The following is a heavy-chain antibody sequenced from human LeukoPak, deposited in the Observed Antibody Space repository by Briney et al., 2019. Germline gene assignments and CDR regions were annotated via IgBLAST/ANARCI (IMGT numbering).Heavy chain of an antibody. J-gene: IGHJ4*02. D-gene: IGHD5-18*01. CDR2: ISAYNGNT. V-gene: IGHV1-18*01. CDR1: GYTFTSYG. Sequence: ALVKVSCKASGYTFTSYGISWVRQAPGQGLEWMGWISAYNGNTNYAQKLQGRVTMTTDTSTSTAYMELRSLRSDDTAVYYCARDLSDTAMAYFDYWGQGTLVTVSS. CDR3: ARDLSDTAMAYFDY.